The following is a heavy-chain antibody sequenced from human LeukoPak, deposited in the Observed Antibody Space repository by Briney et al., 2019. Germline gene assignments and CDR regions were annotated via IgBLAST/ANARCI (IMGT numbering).Heavy chain of an antibody. V-gene: IGHV3-21*04. CDR2: ISSGSSYI. CDR1: GFTFSIYS. Sequence: GGSLRLSCAASGFTFSIYSMNWVRQAPGKGLEWVSSISSGSSYIYYGDSVKGRLTISRHNAKNSLYLQMNSLRAEDTAVYYCARNGRVRGVSLYYGMDVWGQGTTVTVSS. J-gene: IGHJ6*02. CDR3: ARNGRVRGVSLYYGMDV. D-gene: IGHD3-10*01.